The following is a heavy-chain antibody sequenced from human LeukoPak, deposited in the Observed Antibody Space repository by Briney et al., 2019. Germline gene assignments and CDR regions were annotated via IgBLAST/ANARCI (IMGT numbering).Heavy chain of an antibody. CDR2: INPNSGGT. CDR1: GYTFTGYY. CDR3: ARFLWRAGGFDY. V-gene: IGHV1-2*02. Sequence: GASVKVSCKASGYTFTGYYMHWVRQAPGQGLEWMGWINPNSGGTNYAQEFQGRVTMTRDTSISTAYMELSRLRSDDTAVYYCARFLWRAGGFDYWGQGTLVTVSS. D-gene: IGHD1-14*01. J-gene: IGHJ4*02.